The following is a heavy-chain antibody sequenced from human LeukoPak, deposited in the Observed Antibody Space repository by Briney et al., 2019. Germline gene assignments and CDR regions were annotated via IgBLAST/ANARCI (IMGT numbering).Heavy chain of an antibody. V-gene: IGHV3-30-3*01. J-gene: IGHJ4*02. CDR3: ARDLHGYSYGYFDY. CDR2: ISYDGSNN. D-gene: IGHD5-18*01. CDR1: GFTFSSYA. Sequence: GGSLRLSCAASGFTFSSYAMSWVRQAPGKGLEWVAVISYDGSNNYYADSVKGRFTISRDNSENTLYLHMNSLRAEDTALYYCARDLHGYSYGYFDYWGQGTLVTVSS.